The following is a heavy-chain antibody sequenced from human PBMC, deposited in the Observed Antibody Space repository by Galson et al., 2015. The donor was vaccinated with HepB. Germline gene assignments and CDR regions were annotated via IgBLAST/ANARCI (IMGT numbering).Heavy chain of an antibody. CDR2: IYYSGST. V-gene: IGHV4-59*01. CDR1: GGSISSYY. CDR3: AKWLYGGAFDF. J-gene: IGHJ3*01. D-gene: IGHD5-24*01. Sequence: SETLSLTCTVSGGSISSYYWSWIRQSPGKGLEWIAYIYYSGSTNYNPSLKSRVTISVDTSKNQFSLNLRSVTAADTAVYYCAKWLYGGAFDFWGQGTMVTVSS.